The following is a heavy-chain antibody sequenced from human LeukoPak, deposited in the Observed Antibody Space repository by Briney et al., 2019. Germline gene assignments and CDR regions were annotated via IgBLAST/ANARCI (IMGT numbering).Heavy chain of an antibody. CDR3: AKQDIRSSAWYD. V-gene: IGHV3-23*01. D-gene: IGHD6-19*01. Sequence: GGSLRLSCAASGFTFSSYAMSWVRQAPGQGLEWVSAISDSGGNTCYADSVKGRFTISRDNSKNTLYLQMNSLRAEDTAVYYCAKQDIRSSAWYDWGQGTLVTVSS. CDR1: GFTFSSYA. CDR2: ISDSGGNT. J-gene: IGHJ4*02.